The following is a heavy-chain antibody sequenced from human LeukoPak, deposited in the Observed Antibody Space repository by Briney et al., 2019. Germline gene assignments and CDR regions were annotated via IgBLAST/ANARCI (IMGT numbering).Heavy chain of an antibody. CDR3: ARGTYYYGSGSYFDY. D-gene: IGHD3-10*01. J-gene: IGHJ4*02. Sequence: GRSLRLSCAASGFTFDDYAMHWVRRAPGKGLEWVSGISWNSGGIGYTDSVKGRFTISRDNAKNSLFLQMNSLRAEDTAVYYCARGTYYYGSGSYFDYWGQGTLVTVSS. CDR2: ISWNSGGI. CDR1: GFTFDDYA. V-gene: IGHV3-9*01.